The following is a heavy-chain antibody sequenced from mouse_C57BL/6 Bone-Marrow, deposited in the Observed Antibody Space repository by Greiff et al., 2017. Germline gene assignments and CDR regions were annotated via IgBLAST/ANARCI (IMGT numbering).Heavy chain of an antibody. CDR1: GYTFTSYW. D-gene: IGHD4-1*01. V-gene: IGHV1-64*01. J-gene: IGHJ3*01. CDR3: ARSDNWDGRRFAY. Sequence: QVQLQQPGAELVKPGASVKLSCKASGYTFTSYWMHWVKQRPGQGLEWIGMIHPNSGSTNYNEKFKSKATLTVDKSSSTAYMQLSSLTSEDSAVYYCARSDNWDGRRFAYWGQGTLVTVSA. CDR2: IHPNSGST.